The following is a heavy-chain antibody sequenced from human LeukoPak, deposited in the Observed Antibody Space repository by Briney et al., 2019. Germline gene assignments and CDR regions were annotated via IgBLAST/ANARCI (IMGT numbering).Heavy chain of an antibody. D-gene: IGHD3-10*01. CDR2: IYTSGST. Sequence: SETLSLTCTVSGGSISSGSYYWSWIRQPAGKGLEWIGRIYTSGSTNYNPSLKSRVTISVDTSKNQFSLKLTSVTAADAAVYYCARHGTSLVRGVTVYFFDYWGQGTLVTVSS. CDR1: GGSISSGSYY. V-gene: IGHV4-61*02. J-gene: IGHJ4*02. CDR3: ARHGTSLVRGVTVYFFDY.